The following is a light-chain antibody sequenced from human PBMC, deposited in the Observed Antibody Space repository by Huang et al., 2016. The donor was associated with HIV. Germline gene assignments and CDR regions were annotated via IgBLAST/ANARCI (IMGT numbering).Light chain of an antibody. CDR3: QQRNNWPPWT. Sequence: EIVLTQSPATLSLSPGEGATLSCRASQSIGSYLAGYQQRPGQAPRLLIYDASIRATGIAARFSGRGSGTDFTLTISSLEPEDFAVYYCQQRNNWPPWTFGRGTKVELK. J-gene: IGKJ1*01. V-gene: IGKV3-11*01. CDR2: DAS. CDR1: QSIGSY.